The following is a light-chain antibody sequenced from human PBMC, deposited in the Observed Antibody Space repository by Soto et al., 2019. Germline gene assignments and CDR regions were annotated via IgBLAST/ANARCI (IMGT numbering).Light chain of an antibody. CDR2: GVS. Sequence: QSVLTQPASVSGSPGQSITISCTGTSSDVGSYNYVSWYQQHPGKAPKLMIYGVSDRPSGISSRFSGSKSGNTASLTISGLQTEEEADYYCSSYTDSSTLFGTGNKVTVL. V-gene: IGLV2-14*01. J-gene: IGLJ1*01. CDR3: SSYTDSSTL. CDR1: SSDVGSYNY.